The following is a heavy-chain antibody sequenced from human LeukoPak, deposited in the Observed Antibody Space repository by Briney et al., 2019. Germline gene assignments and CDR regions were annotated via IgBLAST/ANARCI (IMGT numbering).Heavy chain of an antibody. CDR1: GDSIRSSSYS. J-gene: IGHJ5*02. CDR3: ARQASVVRGVIIPWFDP. CDR2: INYSGSP. D-gene: IGHD3-10*01. V-gene: IGHV4-39*01. Sequence: SETLSLTCTVPGDSIRSSSYSWGWIRQPPGKGLEWIGTINYSGSPYYTPSLQSRVTMSLDTSKNQVSLKLSSVTAADTAVYYCARQASVVRGVIIPWFDPWGRGTLVTASS.